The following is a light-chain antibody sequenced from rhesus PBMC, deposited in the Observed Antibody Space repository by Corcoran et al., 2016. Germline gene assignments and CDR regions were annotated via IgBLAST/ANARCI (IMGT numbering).Light chain of an antibody. CDR1: QGIAKS. CDR2: EGS. CDR3: QQLNGYPLT. Sequence: DIQMTQSPSSLSASVGDTVTITCQASQGIAKSLAWYQQKPGKAPKVLIYEGSTLHSGVPSRFSGSGSETEFTLTISSLQPEDFATYYCQQLNGYPLTFGGGTKVEIK. V-gene: IGKV1-25*01. J-gene: IGKJ4*01.